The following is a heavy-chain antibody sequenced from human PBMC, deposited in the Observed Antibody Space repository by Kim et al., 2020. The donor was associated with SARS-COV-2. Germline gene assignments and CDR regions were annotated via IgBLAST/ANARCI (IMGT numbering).Heavy chain of an antibody. CDR1: GFPFSEYW. V-gene: IGHV3-7*02. D-gene: IGHD3-22*01. Sequence: GGSLRLSCAASGFPFSEYWMSWVRQAPGKRLEWVASIKEDGSERGYVDSVKGRFTISRDNAKNSLYLQMKSLRAEDTALYHCAKYSERSCYYSGSFDIWGKGTVVAVS. J-gene: IGHJ3*02. CDR2: IKEDGSER. CDR3: AKYSERSCYYSGSFDI.